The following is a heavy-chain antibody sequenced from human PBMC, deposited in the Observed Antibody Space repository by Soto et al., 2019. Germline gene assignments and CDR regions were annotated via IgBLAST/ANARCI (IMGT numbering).Heavy chain of an antibody. J-gene: IGHJ6*02. V-gene: IGHV3-23*01. D-gene: IGHD6-19*01. CDR3: AKTESSGWYTRYGMDV. CDR1: GFTFSNYA. Sequence: RGSLLLSCASSGFTFSNYAMNWVRQAPGKGLELVSGISGGGNSTYYADSVKGRFTISRDNSKNALYLQMNSLRAEDTAVYYCAKTESSGWYTRYGMDVWGQGTTVTVSS. CDR2: ISGGGNST.